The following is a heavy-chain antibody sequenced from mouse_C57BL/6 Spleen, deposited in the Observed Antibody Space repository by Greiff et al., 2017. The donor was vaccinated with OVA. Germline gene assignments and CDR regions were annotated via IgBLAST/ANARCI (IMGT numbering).Heavy chain of an antibody. D-gene: IGHD2-3*01. CDR2: ISYDGSN. V-gene: IGHV3-6*01. J-gene: IGHJ3*01. CDR3: ASWLLRAY. Sequence: EVHLVESGPGLVKPSQSLSLTCSVTGYSITSGYYWNWIRQFPGNKLEWMGYISYDGSNNYNPSLKNRISITRDTSKNQFFLKLNSVTTEDTATYYCASWLLRAYWGQGTLVTVSA. CDR1: GYSITSGYY.